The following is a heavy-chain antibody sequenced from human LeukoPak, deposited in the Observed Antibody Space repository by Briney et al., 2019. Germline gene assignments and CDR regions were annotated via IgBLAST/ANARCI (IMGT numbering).Heavy chain of an antibody. D-gene: IGHD5-24*01. CDR3: TSRGFRLPLDAFDV. J-gene: IGHJ3*01. CDR1: GGPIIRSAYY. V-gene: IGHV4-39*01. Sequence: PSETLSLTCTVSGGPIIRSAYYWVWVRQSPGRGLEWLGSIYSNGDTYYNPSFESRVTIAIETSKNQFSLKMTSVTAADTAAYYCTSRGFRLPLDAFDVWGQGTRVAVSS. CDR2: IYSNGDT.